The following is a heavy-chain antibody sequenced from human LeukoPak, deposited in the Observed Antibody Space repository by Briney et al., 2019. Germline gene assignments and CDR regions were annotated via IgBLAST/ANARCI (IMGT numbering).Heavy chain of an antibody. Sequence: SETLSLTCAVYGGSFSGYYWSWIRQPPGKGLEWIGEINHSGSTNYNPSLKSRVTISVDTSKNQFSLKLSSVTAADTAEYNCARGRRETYGGYVSYYTDVWGKGTTVTVSS. V-gene: IGHV4-34*01. CDR2: INHSGST. J-gene: IGHJ6*03. CDR3: ARGRRETYGGYVSYYTDV. CDR1: GGSFSGYY. D-gene: IGHD5-12*01.